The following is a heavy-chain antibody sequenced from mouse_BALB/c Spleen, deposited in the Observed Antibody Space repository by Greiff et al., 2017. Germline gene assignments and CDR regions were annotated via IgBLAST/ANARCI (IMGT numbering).Heavy chain of an antibody. J-gene: IGHJ3*01. CDR3: ARWGNYGAY. Sequence: QVQLKESGAELVKPGTSVKLSCKASGYNFTSYWINWVKLRPGQGLEWIGDIYPGSGSTNYNEKFKSKATLTVDTSSSTAYMQLSSLASEDSALYYCARWGNYGAYWGQGTLVTVSA. CDR2: IYPGSGST. CDR1: GYNFTSYW. V-gene: IGHV1-55*01. D-gene: IGHD2-1*01.